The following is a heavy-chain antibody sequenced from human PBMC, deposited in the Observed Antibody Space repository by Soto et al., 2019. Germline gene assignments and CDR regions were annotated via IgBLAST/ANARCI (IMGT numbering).Heavy chain of an antibody. J-gene: IGHJ6*02. CDR1: GGTISSTKYY. V-gene: IGHV4-39*02. Sequence: SETLSLTCTVSGGTISSTKYYWGWIRQPPGKGLEWIGSIYYSGSTYYNPSLKSRLTMSIDTSKNHFSLQLSSVTAADTAVYYCARRPPTTVTTDDYGMDVWGQGTTITVSS. CDR3: ARRPPTTVTTDDYGMDV. CDR2: IYYSGST. D-gene: IGHD4-17*01.